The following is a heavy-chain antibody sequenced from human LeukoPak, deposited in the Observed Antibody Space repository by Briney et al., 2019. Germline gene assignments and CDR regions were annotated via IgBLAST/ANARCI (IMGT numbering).Heavy chain of an antibody. CDR1: GFVFSNSW. D-gene: IGHD4/OR15-4a*01. J-gene: IGHJ4*02. CDR2: IKEDGSET. V-gene: IGHV3-7*01. Sequence: GGSLRLSCAASGFVFSNSWMGWDRLAPGKGLEWVANIKEDGSETYYVDSVKGRFTISRDNAKNSLDLQMNSLRDEDTAVYYCARRKEVQTTFDYWGQGTLVTVSS. CDR3: ARRKEVQTTFDY.